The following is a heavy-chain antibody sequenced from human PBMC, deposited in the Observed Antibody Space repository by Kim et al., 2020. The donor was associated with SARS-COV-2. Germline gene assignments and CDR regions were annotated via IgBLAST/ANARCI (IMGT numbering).Heavy chain of an antibody. CDR1: GFTFSSYS. J-gene: IGHJ6*02. V-gene: IGHV3-21*01. Sequence: GGSLRLSCAASGFTFSSYSMNWVRQAPGKGLEWVSSISSSSSCIYYADSVKGRFTISRDNAKNSLYLQMNSLRAEDTAVYYCARDWYYDSSGYYYGMDVWGQGTTVTVSS. D-gene: IGHD3-22*01. CDR2: ISSSSSCI. CDR3: ARDWYYDSSGYYYGMDV.